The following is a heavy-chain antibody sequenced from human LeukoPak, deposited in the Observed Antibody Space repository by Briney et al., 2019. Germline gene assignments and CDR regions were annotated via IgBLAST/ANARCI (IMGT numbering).Heavy chain of an antibody. CDR3: AAQIVATADFDY. Sequence: PSGTLSLTSTVSGGSPCVGDSYSGWIRHPPGKGLEWIGYIHYLGSAYDNPTLKSRVTISVDTSKNQFSLKLSSVTAAYTAVYYCAAQIVATADFDYWGEGTLVTVSS. V-gene: IGHV4-30-4*01. CDR1: GGSPCVGDSY. J-gene: IGHJ4*02. D-gene: IGHD5-12*01. CDR2: IHYLGSA.